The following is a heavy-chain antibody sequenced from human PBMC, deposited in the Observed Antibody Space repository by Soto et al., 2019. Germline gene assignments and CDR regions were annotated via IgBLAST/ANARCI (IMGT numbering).Heavy chain of an antibody. J-gene: IGHJ4*02. CDR1: GGTFSSYT. CDR2: IIPILGMA. V-gene: IGHV1-69*04. Sequence: SVKVSCKASGGTFSSYTISWVRQAPGQGLEWMGRIIPILGMANYAQKFQGRVTITADKSTSTAYMELSSLRSEDTAVYYCARDREGTSIGAGGNWGQGTLVTVSS. CDR3: ARDREGTSIGAGGN. D-gene: IGHD3-3*01.